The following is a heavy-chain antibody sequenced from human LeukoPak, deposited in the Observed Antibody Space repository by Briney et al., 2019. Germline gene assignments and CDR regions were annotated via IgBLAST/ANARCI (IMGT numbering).Heavy chain of an antibody. J-gene: IGHJ6*03. Sequence: SETLSLTCTVSGGSISSYYWSWIRQPPGKGLEWIGYIYYSGSTNYNPSLKSRVTISVDTSKNQFSLKLSSVTAADTAVYYCARIYGSGTDRSSRWPNPYYYYYYMDVWGKGTTVTVSS. CDR3: ARIYGSGTDRSSRWPNPYYYYYYMDV. D-gene: IGHD3-10*01. V-gene: IGHV4-59*12. CDR2: IYYSGST. CDR1: GGSISSYY.